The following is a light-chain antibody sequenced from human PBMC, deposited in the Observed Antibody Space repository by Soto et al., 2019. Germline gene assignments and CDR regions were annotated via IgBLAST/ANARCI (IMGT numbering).Light chain of an antibody. CDR2: ENN. Sequence: QSVLTQPPSASAAPGQKVTISCSGSSSNIGHNYVSWYQQLPGTAPKLLIYENNKRPSGIPDRFSGSKSGTSATLGITGLQTGDEADYYCGTWDSSLSAGLFGTGTKVTVL. CDR1: SSNIGHNY. CDR3: GTWDSSLSAGL. V-gene: IGLV1-51*02. J-gene: IGLJ1*01.